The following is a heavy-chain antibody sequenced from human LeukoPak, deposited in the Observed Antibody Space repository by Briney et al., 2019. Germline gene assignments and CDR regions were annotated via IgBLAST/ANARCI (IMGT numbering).Heavy chain of an antibody. CDR3: AKDKITLAAAAFYYFDY. Sequence: PGGSLRLSCAASGFTFSSYAMSWVRRAPGKGLEWVSAISGSGGSTYYADSVKGRFTISRDNSKNTLYLQMNSLRAEDTAVYYCAKDKITLAAAAFYYFDYWGQGTLVTVSS. D-gene: IGHD6-13*01. J-gene: IGHJ4*02. CDR1: GFTFSSYA. CDR2: ISGSGGST. V-gene: IGHV3-23*01.